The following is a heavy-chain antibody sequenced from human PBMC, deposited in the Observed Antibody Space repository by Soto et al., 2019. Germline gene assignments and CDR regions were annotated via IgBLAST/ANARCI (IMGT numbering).Heavy chain of an antibody. CDR1: GFTFSSYS. V-gene: IGHV3-21*01. J-gene: IGHJ4*02. Sequence: GGSLRLSCAASGFTFSSYSMNWFRQAPGKGLEWVSSISSSSSYIYYADSVKGRFTISRDNAKNSLYLQMNSLRAEDTAVYYCARFGVVVVDVIDFSGQGSLVTVSS. CDR2: ISSSSSYI. D-gene: IGHD2-15*01. CDR3: ARFGVVVVDVIDF.